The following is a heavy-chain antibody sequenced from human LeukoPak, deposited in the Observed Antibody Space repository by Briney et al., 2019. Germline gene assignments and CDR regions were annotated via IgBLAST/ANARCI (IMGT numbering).Heavy chain of an antibody. Sequence: SETLSLTFTVSGGSINCYSWTWIRQPPGKVLEWIGYIYYTGNPCYNASLKSPVTISVDTSKNQFSLKLSSVTAEDTAVSFCARGGGYYGSSVLYFNYWGQGTLVTVSS. CDR3: ARGGGYYGSSVLYFNY. D-gene: IGHD3-22*01. CDR1: GGSINCYS. V-gene: IGHV4-59*01. J-gene: IGHJ4*02. CDR2: IYYTGNP.